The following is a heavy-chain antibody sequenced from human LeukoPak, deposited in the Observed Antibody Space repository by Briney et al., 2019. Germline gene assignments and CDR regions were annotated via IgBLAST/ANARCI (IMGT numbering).Heavy chain of an antibody. V-gene: IGHV4-59*08. CDR2: IYYSGTT. CDR1: GGSISSSY. Sequence: SETLSLTCTVSGGSISSSYWSWIRQPPRKGLEWIGYIYYSGTTNYNPSLKSRLTISVDTSKNQFSLKLSSVTAADTAVYYCARRGFCSGGTCLTFDLWGQGTLVTVSS. J-gene: IGHJ4*02. D-gene: IGHD2-15*01. CDR3: ARRGFCSGGTCLTFDL.